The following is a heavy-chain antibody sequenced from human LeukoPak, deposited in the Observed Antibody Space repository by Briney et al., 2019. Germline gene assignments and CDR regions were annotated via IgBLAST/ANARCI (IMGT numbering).Heavy chain of an antibody. J-gene: IGHJ4*02. V-gene: IGHV3-48*03. CDR1: GFTFSSYE. CDR3: ARVPRGGYYYGLDY. Sequence: GGSLRLSCAASGFTFSSYEMNWVRQAPGKGLEWVSYISSSGSTIYYADSVKGRFTISRDNSKNTLYLQMNSLRAEDTAVYYCARVPRGGYYYGLDYWGQGTLVTVSS. D-gene: IGHD3-22*01. CDR2: ISSSGSTI.